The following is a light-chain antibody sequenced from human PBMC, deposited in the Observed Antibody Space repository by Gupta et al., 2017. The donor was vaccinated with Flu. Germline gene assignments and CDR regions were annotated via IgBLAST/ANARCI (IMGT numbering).Light chain of an antibody. V-gene: IGLV2-14*01. CDR1: SSDVGGYEY. Sequence: QSALTQPASVSASPGPSITISCTGTSSDVGGYEYVAWYQQQPGKAPNLMIFEVTNRPSGVANRFSGSKSGNTASLTISGRQAEDEADYYCSSYTNTNTLVVFGGGTKLTVL. J-gene: IGLJ2*01. CDR3: SSYTNTNTLVV. CDR2: EVT.